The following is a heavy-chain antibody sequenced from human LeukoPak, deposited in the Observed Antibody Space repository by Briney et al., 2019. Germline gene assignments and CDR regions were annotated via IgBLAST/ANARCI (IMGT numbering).Heavy chain of an antibody. V-gene: IGHV1-24*01. Sequence: ASVKVSCKVSGYTLTELSMHWVRQAPGKGLEWMGGFDPEDGETIYAQKFQGRVTMTEDTSTDTAYMELSSLRSEDTAVYYCATSPDIVAKRGTPFDYWGQGTLVTVSS. CDR3: ATSPDIVAKRGTPFDY. D-gene: IGHD5-12*01. CDR1: GYTLTELS. J-gene: IGHJ4*02. CDR2: FDPEDGET.